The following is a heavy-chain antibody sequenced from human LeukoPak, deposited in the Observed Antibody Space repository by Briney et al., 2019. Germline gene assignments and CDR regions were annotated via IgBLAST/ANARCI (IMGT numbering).Heavy chain of an antibody. D-gene: IGHD5-18*01. CDR2: ISSSSSYI. CDR3: ARVGIQLWTTDWYFDL. V-gene: IGHV3-21*01. Sequence: GGSLRLSCAASGFTFSTYSMNWVRQAPGKGLEWVSFISSSSSYISYADSVKGRFTISRDNANNSLYLQMNSLRAEDTAVYYCARVGIQLWTTDWYFDLWGRGTLVTVPS. J-gene: IGHJ2*01. CDR1: GFTFSTYS.